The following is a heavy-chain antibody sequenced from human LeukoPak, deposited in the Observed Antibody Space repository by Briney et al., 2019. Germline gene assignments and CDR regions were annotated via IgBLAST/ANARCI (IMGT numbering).Heavy chain of an antibody. V-gene: IGHV4-34*01. CDR1: GGSFSDHY. CDR2: INHSGST. CDR3: ARGRVVFDI. D-gene: IGHD2-21*01. J-gene: IGHJ3*02. Sequence: PSETLSLTCAVYGGSFSDHYWSWIRQPPGKGLEWIAEINHSGSTNYNPSLKSRVTISIDTSKNQFSLNLGSVTAADTAVYYCARGRVVFDIWGQGTMVTVSS.